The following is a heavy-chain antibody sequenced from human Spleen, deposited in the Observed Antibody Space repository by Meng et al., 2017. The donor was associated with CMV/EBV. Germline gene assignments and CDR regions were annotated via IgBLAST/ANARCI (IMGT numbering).Heavy chain of an antibody. CDR2: INHGGST. D-gene: IGHD2-15*01. CDR1: GGSFSGYY. CDR3: ARGGYCSGGSCYEGWFDP. V-gene: IGHV4-34*01. Sequence: QVQLQQWGACMLKPSETLSLTCAVYGGSFSGYYWSWIRQSPGKGLEWIGEINHGGSTKYNPSLKSRVTISEDTSKNQFSLKLSSVTAADTAVYYCARGGYCSGGSCYEGWFDPWGQGTLVTVSS. J-gene: IGHJ5*02.